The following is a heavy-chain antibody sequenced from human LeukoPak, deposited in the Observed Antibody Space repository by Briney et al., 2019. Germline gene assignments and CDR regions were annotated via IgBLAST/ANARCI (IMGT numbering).Heavy chain of an antibody. CDR3: ARHPTYYDFWSGTPWFDP. Sequence: PSETLSLTCTVSGGSISSYYWSWIRQPPGKGLEWIGYIYYSGSTNYNPSLKSRVTISVDTSKNQFSLKLSSVTAADTAVYYCARHPTYYDFWSGTPWFDPWGQGTLVTVSS. CDR1: GGSISSYY. J-gene: IGHJ5*02. D-gene: IGHD3-3*01. V-gene: IGHV4-59*08. CDR2: IYYSGST.